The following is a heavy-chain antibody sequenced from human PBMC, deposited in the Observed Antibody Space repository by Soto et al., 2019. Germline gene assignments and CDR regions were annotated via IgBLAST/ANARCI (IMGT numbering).Heavy chain of an antibody. V-gene: IGHV1-46*01. CDR1: GYTFTSYY. D-gene: IGHD6-13*01. CDR2: INPSGGST. Sequence: ASVKVSCKASGYTFTSYYMHWVRQAPGQGLEWMGIINPSGGSTSYAQKFQGRVTMTRDTSTSTACMELRSLRSDDTAVYYCARTTASIAAAGTMWFDPWGQGTLVTVSS. CDR3: ARTTASIAAAGTMWFDP. J-gene: IGHJ5*02.